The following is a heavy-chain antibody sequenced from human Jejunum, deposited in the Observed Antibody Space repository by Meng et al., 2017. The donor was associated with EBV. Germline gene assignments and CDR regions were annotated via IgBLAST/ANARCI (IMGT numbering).Heavy chain of an antibody. V-gene: IGHV4-4*02. CDR1: GDSISSNNW. CDR2: IFHTGTT. CDR3: ARGSDYVWVF. Sequence: QVQLQESGTGLVKPSGTLSLTCAVSGDSISSNNWWSWVRQSPGQGLEWIGEIFHTGTTTYNPSLKSRVTISVDKSKNQFSLNLNSVTAADTAVYYCARGSDYVWVFGGQGTLVTVSS. J-gene: IGHJ4*02. D-gene: IGHD3-16*01.